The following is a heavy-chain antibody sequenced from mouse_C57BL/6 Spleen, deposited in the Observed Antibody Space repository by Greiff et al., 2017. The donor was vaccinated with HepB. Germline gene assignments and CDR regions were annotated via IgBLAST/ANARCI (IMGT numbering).Heavy chain of an antibody. CDR3: ARSGSSYCWYFDV. D-gene: IGHD1-1*01. J-gene: IGHJ1*03. Sequence: QVQLQHPGAELVMPGASVKLSCKASGYTFTSYWMHWVKQRPGQGLEWIGEIDPSDSYTNYNQKFKGKSTLTVDKSSSTAYMQLSSLTSEDSAVYYCARSGSSYCWYFDVWGTGTTVTVSS. CDR1: GYTFTSYW. V-gene: IGHV1-69*01. CDR2: IDPSDSYT.